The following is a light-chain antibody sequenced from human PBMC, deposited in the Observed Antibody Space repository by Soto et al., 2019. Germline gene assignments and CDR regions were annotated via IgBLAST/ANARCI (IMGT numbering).Light chain of an antibody. CDR1: QSLLQTNGYNY. Sequence: DIVMTQSPLSLPVTPGEPASISCRSSQSLLQTNGYNYLDWYLQKPGQSAQLLIDWGSNRASGVPDRFSGSGSGTDFTLKISRVEAEDVGVYYCMQALQTPWSFGQGTKVEIK. CDR3: MQALQTPWS. V-gene: IGKV2-28*01. J-gene: IGKJ1*01. CDR2: WGS.